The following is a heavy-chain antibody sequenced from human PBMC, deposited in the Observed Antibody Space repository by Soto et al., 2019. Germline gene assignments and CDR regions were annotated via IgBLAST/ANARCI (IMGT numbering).Heavy chain of an antibody. CDR3: ARAPPGYCTKGVCYFSDY. CDR1: GFTFRSFP. CDR2: ISDDGSDE. Sequence: SLRLSCAASGFTFRSFPMHWVRHAPGKVLEWVALISDDGSDEYYADSVKGRFTISRDNSRNRLYLQMNSLRPDDTAVYYCARAPPGYCTKGVCYFSDYWGQGALVTVSS. V-gene: IGHV3-30-3*01. D-gene: IGHD2-8*01. J-gene: IGHJ4*02.